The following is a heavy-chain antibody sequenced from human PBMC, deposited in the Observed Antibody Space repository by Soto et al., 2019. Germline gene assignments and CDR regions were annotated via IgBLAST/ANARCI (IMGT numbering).Heavy chain of an antibody. CDR1: GGSISSGGYA. D-gene: IGHD3-9*01. CDR3: ARLKLADTGDYGEFDY. Sequence: SETLSLTCAVSGGSISSGGYAWTWIRQPQGKGLDWVGYIHHSGKITYNPSLKNRVIISLDMPKNLFSLKLNSVTAADTAVYYCARLKLADTGDYGEFDYWGQGALVTVSS. J-gene: IGHJ4*02. V-gene: IGHV4-61*08. CDR2: IHHSGKI.